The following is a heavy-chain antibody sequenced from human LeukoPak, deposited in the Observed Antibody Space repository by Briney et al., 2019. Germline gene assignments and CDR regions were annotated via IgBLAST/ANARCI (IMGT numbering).Heavy chain of an antibody. CDR3: ARETRSDYYDSSGYLGDFDY. CDR1: GFTFSSYW. J-gene: IGHJ4*02. CDR2: INSDGSST. V-gene: IGHV3-74*01. Sequence: PGGSLRLSCAASGFTFSSYWMHWVRQAPGKGLVWVSRINSDGSSTSYADSVKGRFTISRDNAKNTLYLQMNSLRAEDTAVYYCARETRSDYYDSSGYLGDFDYWGQGTLVTVSS. D-gene: IGHD3-22*01.